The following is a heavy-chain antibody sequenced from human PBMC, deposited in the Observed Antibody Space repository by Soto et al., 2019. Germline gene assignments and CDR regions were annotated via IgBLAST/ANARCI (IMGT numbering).Heavy chain of an antibody. Sequence: EVQLLESGGGLVQPGGSLRLSCAASGFTLPNYVMSWVRQPPGKGLEWVSGIGAGDSGTYYADSVKGRFTISRDNSKDTLYLQMNSLRAEDTAVYYCAKGPEQLVYGVFDSWGLGTLVTVSS. CDR1: GFTLPNYV. D-gene: IGHD6-6*01. CDR2: IGAGDSGT. CDR3: AKGPEQLVYGVFDS. J-gene: IGHJ4*02. V-gene: IGHV3-23*01.